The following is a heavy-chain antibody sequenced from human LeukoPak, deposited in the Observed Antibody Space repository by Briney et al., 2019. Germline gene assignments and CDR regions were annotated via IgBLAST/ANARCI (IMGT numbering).Heavy chain of an antibody. V-gene: IGHV4-34*01. D-gene: IGHD2-2*01. CDR3: ARGSLGRYCSSTSCRNWFDP. CDR2: INHSGGT. J-gene: IGHJ5*02. Sequence: PSETLSLTCAVYGGSFSGYYWSWIRQPPGKGLEWIGEINHSGGTNYNPSLKSRVTISVDTSKNQFSLKLSSVNAADTAVYYCARGSLGRYCSSTSCRNWFDPWGQGTLVTVSS. CDR1: GGSFSGYY.